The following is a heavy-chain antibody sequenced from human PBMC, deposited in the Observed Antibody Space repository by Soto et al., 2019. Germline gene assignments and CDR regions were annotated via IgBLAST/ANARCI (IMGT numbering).Heavy chain of an antibody. Sequence: GSLRLSCAASGFTFSNYSMNWVRQAPGKGLEWVSYISSSSSTIYYADSVKGRFTISRDNAKNSLYLQMNSLRDEDTAVYYCARDPLIITIFGVVHGMDVWGQGTTVTVSS. D-gene: IGHD3-3*01. CDR3: ARDPLIITIFGVVHGMDV. V-gene: IGHV3-48*02. J-gene: IGHJ6*02. CDR1: GFTFSNYS. CDR2: ISSSSSTI.